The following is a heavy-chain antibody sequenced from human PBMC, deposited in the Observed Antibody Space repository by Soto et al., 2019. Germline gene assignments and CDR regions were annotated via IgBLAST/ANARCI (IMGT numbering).Heavy chain of an antibody. J-gene: IGHJ4*02. Sequence: PGGSLRLSCAASGFTFSSYGMHWVRQAPGKGLEWVAVIWYDGSNKYYADSVKGRFTISRDNSKNTLYLQMNSLRAEDTAVYYCARGRIAAAGAFDYWGQGTLVTVSS. CDR3: ARGRIAAAGAFDY. V-gene: IGHV3-33*01. CDR1: GFTFSSYG. D-gene: IGHD6-13*01. CDR2: IWYDGSNK.